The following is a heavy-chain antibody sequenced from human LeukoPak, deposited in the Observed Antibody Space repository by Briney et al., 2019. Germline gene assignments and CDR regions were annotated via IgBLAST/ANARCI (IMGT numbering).Heavy chain of an antibody. Sequence: PGGSLRLSCAASGFTFDDYAMHWVRQAPGKGPEWVSGISWNSGSIGYADSVKGRFTISRDNAKNSLYLQMNSLRAEDTALYYCAKDMADYYDSSGYGYYYYGMDVWGQGTTVTVSS. J-gene: IGHJ6*02. D-gene: IGHD3-22*01. CDR1: GFTFDDYA. V-gene: IGHV3-9*01. CDR2: ISWNSGSI. CDR3: AKDMADYYDSSGYGYYYYGMDV.